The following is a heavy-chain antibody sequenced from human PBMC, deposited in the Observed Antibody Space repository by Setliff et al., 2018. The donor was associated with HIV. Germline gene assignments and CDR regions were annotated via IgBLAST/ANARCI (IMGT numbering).Heavy chain of an antibody. CDR2: INPNNGGT. D-gene: IGHD3-10*01. Sequence: ASVKVSCKASGYTFTGYYMHWVRQAPGQGLEWMGWINPNNGGTNYAQKFQGRVTMTRDTSISTAYMELSRLRSDDTAVYYCARSVYMVSFYFDYWGQGTLVTVSS. CDR3: ARSVYMVSFYFDY. CDR1: GYTFTGYY. V-gene: IGHV1-2*02. J-gene: IGHJ4*02.